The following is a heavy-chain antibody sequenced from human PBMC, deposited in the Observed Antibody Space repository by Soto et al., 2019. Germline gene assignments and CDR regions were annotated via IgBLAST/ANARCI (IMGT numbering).Heavy chain of an antibody. D-gene: IGHD3-10*01. CDR3: ARGAKDPYYYGSGSFYYYYYGMDV. CDR1: GFTVSSNY. CDR2: IYSGGST. J-gene: IGHJ6*02. Sequence: AGGSLSLTCAAYGFTVSSNYMSWVRQPPGKGLEWVSVIYSGGSTYYAASVKGRFTISRDNSKNTLYLQMNSLRAEDTAVYYCARGAKDPYYYGSGSFYYYYYGMDVWGQGTTVTVSS. V-gene: IGHV3-53*01.